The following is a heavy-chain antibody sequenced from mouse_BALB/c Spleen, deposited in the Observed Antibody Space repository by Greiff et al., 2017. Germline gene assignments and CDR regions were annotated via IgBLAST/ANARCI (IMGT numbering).Heavy chain of an antibody. V-gene: IGHV3-2*02. CDR2: ISYSGST. CDR3: ARALYYDYDARFAY. CDR1: GYSITSDYA. Sequence: EVQGVESGPGLVKPSQSLSLTCTVTGYSITSDYAWNWIRQFPGNKLEWMGYISYSGSTSYNPSLKSRISITRDTSKNQFFLQLNSVTTEDTATYYCARALYYDYDARFAYWGQGTLVTVSA. J-gene: IGHJ3*01. D-gene: IGHD2-4*01.